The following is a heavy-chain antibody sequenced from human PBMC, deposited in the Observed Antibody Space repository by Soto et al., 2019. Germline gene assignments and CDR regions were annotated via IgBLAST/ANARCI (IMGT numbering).Heavy chain of an antibody. CDR2: IKSKFDGETI. CDR1: GFTVSRAW. CDR3: ATGLLRYYAY. Sequence: GGSLRLSCAVSGFTVSRAWMSWVRQAPGKGLEWVGRIKSKFDGETIDYAAPVKGRFTISRDDSKNIVYLQMNSLNTEDTAVYYCATGLLRYYAYWGHGTLVTVSS. V-gene: IGHV3-15*01. J-gene: IGHJ4*01. D-gene: IGHD3-9*01.